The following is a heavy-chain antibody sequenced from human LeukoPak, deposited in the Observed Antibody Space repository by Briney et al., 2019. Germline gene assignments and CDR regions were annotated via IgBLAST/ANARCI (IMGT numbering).Heavy chain of an antibody. V-gene: IGHV3-30-3*01. CDR2: ISYDVSNE. CDR1: GVTFSSYA. Sequence: RGGSLRLSCAASGVTFSSYAMHWVRQAPGKGLEWVAVISYDVSNEYYADSVKGRFTISRDNSKNTLYLQMNSLIAEDTAVYYCARDATGGSGSMDVWGQGTTVTVSS. D-gene: IGHD3-10*01. J-gene: IGHJ6*02. CDR3: ARDATGGSGSMDV.